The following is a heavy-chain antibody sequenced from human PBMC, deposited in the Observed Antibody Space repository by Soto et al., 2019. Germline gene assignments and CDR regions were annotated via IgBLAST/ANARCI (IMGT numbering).Heavy chain of an antibody. Sequence: ETLSLTCTVSGGSISSYYWSWLRQPPGKGLEWIGYIYYSGSTNYNPSLKSRVTISVDTSKNQFSLKLSSVTAADTAVYYCARVSVTGAFDIWGQGTMVTVSS. CDR1: GGSISSYY. CDR2: IYYSGST. D-gene: IGHD4-17*01. J-gene: IGHJ3*02. CDR3: ARVSVTGAFDI. V-gene: IGHV4-59*01.